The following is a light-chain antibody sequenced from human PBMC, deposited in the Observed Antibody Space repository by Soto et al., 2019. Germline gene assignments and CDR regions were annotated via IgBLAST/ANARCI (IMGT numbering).Light chain of an antibody. J-gene: IGKJ2*01. Sequence: DIQMTQSPFSLSASVGDRVTITCRASQGIRNYLGWFQQKPGEAPKRLIHATSSLEGGVPSRFSGSGSGTEFTLTIISLQPEDFATYYCLQHNSYPYTFGQGTKLEIK. V-gene: IGKV1-17*01. CDR3: LQHNSYPYT. CDR2: ATS. CDR1: QGIRNY.